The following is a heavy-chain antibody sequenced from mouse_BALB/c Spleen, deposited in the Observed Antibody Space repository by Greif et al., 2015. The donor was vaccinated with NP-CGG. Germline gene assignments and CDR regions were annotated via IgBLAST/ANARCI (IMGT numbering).Heavy chain of an antibody. V-gene: IGHV5-4*02. D-gene: IGHD2-14*01. CDR2: ISDGGSYT. Sequence: EVKVVESGGGLVKPGGSLKLSCAASGFTFSDYYMYWVRQTPEKRLEWVATISDGGSYTYYPDSVKGRFTISRDNAKNNLYLQMSSLKSEDTAMYYCARDNYRYGYAMDYWGQGTSVTVSS. CDR1: GFTFSDYY. CDR3: ARDNYRYGYAMDY. J-gene: IGHJ4*01.